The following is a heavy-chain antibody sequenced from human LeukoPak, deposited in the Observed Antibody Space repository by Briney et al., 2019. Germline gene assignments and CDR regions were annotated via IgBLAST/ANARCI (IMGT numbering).Heavy chain of an antibody. V-gene: IGHV1-2*02. Sequence: ASVKVSCKASGFTFTGYYLHWVRQAPGQGLEWMGWINPNSGGTNYAQKFQGRVTMTRDTSISTAYMELSRLRSDDTAVYYCARDRHYDASTVFDPWGQGTLVTVSS. J-gene: IGHJ5*02. D-gene: IGHD3-3*01. CDR2: INPNSGGT. CDR1: GFTFTGYY. CDR3: ARDRHYDASTVFDP.